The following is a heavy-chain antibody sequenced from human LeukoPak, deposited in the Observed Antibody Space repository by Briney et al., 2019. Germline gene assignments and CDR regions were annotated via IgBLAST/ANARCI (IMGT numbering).Heavy chain of an antibody. D-gene: IGHD2-2*01. CDR1: GGTFSSYA. Sequence: ASVKVSCKASGGTFSSYAISWVRQAPGQGLEWMGGIIPIFGTANYAQKFQGRVTITADESTSTAYMELSSLRSEDTAVYYCARGDIVVVPAALRYNYYYMYVWGKGTTVTVSS. CDR2: IIPIFGTA. CDR3: ARGDIVVVPAALRYNYYYMYV. V-gene: IGHV1-69*13. J-gene: IGHJ6*03.